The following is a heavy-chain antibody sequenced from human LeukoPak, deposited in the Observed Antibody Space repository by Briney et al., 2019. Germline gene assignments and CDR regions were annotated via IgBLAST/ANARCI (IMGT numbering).Heavy chain of an antibody. J-gene: IGHJ4*02. D-gene: IGHD3-10*01. V-gene: IGHV4-59*01. CDR3: AGVFSGRRPFEL. CDR1: GGSISGYY. CDR2: IYYSGST. Sequence: SETLSLTCTVSGGSISGYYWSWIRQPPGKGLEWIGYIYYSGSTNYNPSLKSRVTISVDTSKNQFSLKLSSVTAADTAVYFCAGVFSGRRPFELWGKGTLVTVSS.